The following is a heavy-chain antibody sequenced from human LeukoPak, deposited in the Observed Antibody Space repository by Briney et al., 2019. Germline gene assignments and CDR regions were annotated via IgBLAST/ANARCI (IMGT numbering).Heavy chain of an antibody. V-gene: IGHV4-31*03. D-gene: IGHD6-19*01. CDR2: IYYSGST. J-gene: IGHJ5*02. CDR3: AREGYSSGDRWFDP. Sequence: PSQTLSLTCTVSGGSISSGGYYWSWIRQHPGKGLEWIGYIYYSGSTYYNPSLKSRVTISIDTSKNQFSLNLSSVTAADTAVYYCAREGYSSGDRWFDPWGQGTLVTVSS. CDR1: GGSISSGGYY.